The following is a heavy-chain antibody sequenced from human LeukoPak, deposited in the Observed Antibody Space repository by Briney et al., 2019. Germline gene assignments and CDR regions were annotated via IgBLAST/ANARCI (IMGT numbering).Heavy chain of an antibody. CDR1: GYTFTNYG. V-gene: IGHV1-18*01. CDR3: ARDLAWGADLMGPTDDWLDP. D-gene: IGHD1-26*01. J-gene: IGHJ5*02. Sequence: GASVKVSCKASGYTFTNYGINWVRQAPGQGPEWMGWISAYNGNTNYAQKLQGRVTMTTDTSTTTSYMELRSLRSDDTAVYYCARDLAWGADLMGPTDDWLDPWGQGTLVTVSS. CDR2: ISAYNGNT.